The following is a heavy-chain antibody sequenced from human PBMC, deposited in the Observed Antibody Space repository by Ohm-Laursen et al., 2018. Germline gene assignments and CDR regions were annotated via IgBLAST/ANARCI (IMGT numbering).Heavy chain of an antibody. J-gene: IGHJ3*01. CDR3: ARACYYDSSGFPEDAFDV. Sequence: SLRLSCTASGFTFSDYYMSWIRQAPGKGLEWVSYISSSGSTIYYADSVKGRFTISRDNANNSLYLQMNSLRAEDTAMYYCARACYYDSSGFPEDAFDVWGQGTMVTVSS. CDR1: GFTFSDYY. D-gene: IGHD3-22*01. V-gene: IGHV3-11*01. CDR2: ISSSGSTI.